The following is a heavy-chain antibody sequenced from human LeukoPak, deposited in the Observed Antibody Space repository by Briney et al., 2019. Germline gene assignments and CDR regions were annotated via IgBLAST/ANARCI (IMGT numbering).Heavy chain of an antibody. V-gene: IGHV5-51*01. Sequence: GESLKISCKGSGYSFANYWIDWVRQMPGKGLEWMGIIYPGDSETRYSPSFQGQVTISADKSISTAYLQWSSLKASDSAIYYCANQIAARPGGFDYWGQGTLVTVSS. J-gene: IGHJ4*02. CDR3: ANQIAARPGGFDY. D-gene: IGHD6-6*01. CDR1: GYSFANYW. CDR2: IYPGDSET.